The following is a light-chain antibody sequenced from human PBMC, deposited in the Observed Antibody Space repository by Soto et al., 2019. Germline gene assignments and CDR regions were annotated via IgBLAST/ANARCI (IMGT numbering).Light chain of an antibody. V-gene: IGKV1-5*03. CDR2: QAS. CDR1: QSISVW. Sequence: DIQMTQSPSTLSASVGDRVTITCRASQSISVWLAWYQQKAGKAPKLLVYQASNLQSGVPSRFIGSGSGTEFTLTISTLQPEDFPTYYCQRYNSYPITFGGGTKVEIK. CDR3: QRYNSYPIT. J-gene: IGKJ4*01.